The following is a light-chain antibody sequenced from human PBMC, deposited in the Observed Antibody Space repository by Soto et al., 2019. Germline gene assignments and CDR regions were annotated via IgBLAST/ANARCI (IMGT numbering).Light chain of an antibody. V-gene: IGKV1-6*01. CDR3: QQYQNYSPWT. CDR2: AAS. CDR1: QGIRND. Sequence: AIQMTQSPSSLSASVGDRVTITCRASQGIRNDLGWYQQRPGKAPKLLIYAASSLESGVPSRFSGSGSGTDFTLTISSLQPEDFATYYCQQYQNYSPWTFGQGTKVDIK. J-gene: IGKJ1*01.